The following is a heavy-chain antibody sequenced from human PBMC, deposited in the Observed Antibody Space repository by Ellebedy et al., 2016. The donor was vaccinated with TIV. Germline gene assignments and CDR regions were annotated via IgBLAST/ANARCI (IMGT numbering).Heavy chain of an antibody. D-gene: IGHD5-12*01. V-gene: IGHV1-2*02. Sequence: AASVKVSCKASGYTFTGYYMHWVRQAPGQGLEWMGWINPNSGGTNYAQKFQGRVTMTRDTSISTAYMELSRLRSDDTAVYYCARVHALRLKAIFDYWGQGTLVTVSS. CDR2: INPNSGGT. J-gene: IGHJ4*02. CDR1: GYTFTGYY. CDR3: ARVHALRLKAIFDY.